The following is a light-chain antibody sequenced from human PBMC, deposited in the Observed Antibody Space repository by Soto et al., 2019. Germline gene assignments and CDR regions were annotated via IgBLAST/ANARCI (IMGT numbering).Light chain of an antibody. CDR2: ASS. V-gene: IGLV2-14*01. CDR1: SSDVGGYNY. J-gene: IGLJ1*01. CDR3: SSYTSGITLYV. Sequence: QSALTQPASVSGSPGQSITITYTGTSSDVGGYNYVSWYQHHAGKAPRLMIYASSNRPSGVSHRFSGSRSGNTASLTISGLQAEDEADYYCSSYTSGITLYVFGTGTKVTVL.